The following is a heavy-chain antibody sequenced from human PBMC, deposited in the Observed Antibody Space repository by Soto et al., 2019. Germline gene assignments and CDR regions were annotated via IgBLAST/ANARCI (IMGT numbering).Heavy chain of an antibody. V-gene: IGHV1-69*06. D-gene: IGHD2-2*01. CDR1: GGTFGNYA. Sequence: QQQLVQSGAEVKKPGSSVKVSCKASGGTFGNYAISWVRQAPGQGLEWMGKIIPIFKTANYAQKFQGRITITADRSPRTDIAYMERSSRRSEDTALYYCARVPIPGIYGEDVWGQGTTVTVSS. CDR2: IIPIFKTA. J-gene: IGHJ6*02. CDR3: ARVPIPGIYGEDV.